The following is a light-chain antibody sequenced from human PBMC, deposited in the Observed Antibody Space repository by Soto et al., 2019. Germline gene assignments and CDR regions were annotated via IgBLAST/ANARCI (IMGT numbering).Light chain of an antibody. CDR1: QSVSSY. CDR3: QQRSNWPPYT. V-gene: IGKV3-11*01. CDR2: DAS. Sequence: EIVLTQSPATLALSPGERATLSCRSSQSVSSYLAGYQQKPGQAPRLLIYDASNRATGIPARFSGSGSGTDFTITIRSLQREDFAVYYCQQRSNWPPYTFGQGTKLEMK. J-gene: IGKJ2*01.